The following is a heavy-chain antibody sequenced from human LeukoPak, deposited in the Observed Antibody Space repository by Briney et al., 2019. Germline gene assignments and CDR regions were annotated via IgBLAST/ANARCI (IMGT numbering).Heavy chain of an antibody. Sequence: PGGSLRLSCAASGFIFSSYAMTWVRQAPGKGLEWVSAISGSGRSTYYADSVKGRFTISRDNSKNTLYLQMNSLSAEDTAVYYCAKDFEAAGTTFFDYWGQGTLVTVSS. CDR2: ISGSGRST. J-gene: IGHJ4*02. V-gene: IGHV3-23*01. D-gene: IGHD6-13*01. CDR1: GFIFSSYA. CDR3: AKDFEAAGTTFFDY.